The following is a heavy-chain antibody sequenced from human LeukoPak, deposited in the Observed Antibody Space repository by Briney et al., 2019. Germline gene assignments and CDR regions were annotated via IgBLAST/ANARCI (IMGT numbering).Heavy chain of an antibody. CDR2: ISGSGGST. Sequence: PGGSLRLSCAASGFTFSSYAMSWVRQAPGKGLGWVSAISGSGGSTYYADSVKGRFTISRDNSKNTLYLQMNSLRAEDTAVYYCAYLEGTGFTFDYWGQGTLVTVSS. V-gene: IGHV3-23*01. CDR1: GFTFSSYA. D-gene: IGHD2-2*01. J-gene: IGHJ4*02. CDR3: AYLEGTGFTFDY.